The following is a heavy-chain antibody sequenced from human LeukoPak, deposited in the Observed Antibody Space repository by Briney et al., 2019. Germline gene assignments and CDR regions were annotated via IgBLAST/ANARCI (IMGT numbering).Heavy chain of an antibody. V-gene: IGHV4-39*07. Sequence: SETLSLTCTVSGCSITSSSYYWGWIRQPPGKGLEGIGSIYYSGTTYYNPSLKSPVTISVDTSKKHFSLKLSSVTAADTAVYYCARDQRRGSGYYVTDAFDIWGQGTMVTVSS. D-gene: IGHD3-22*01. CDR3: ARDQRRGSGYYVTDAFDI. CDR2: IYYSGTT. CDR1: GCSITSSSYY. J-gene: IGHJ3*02.